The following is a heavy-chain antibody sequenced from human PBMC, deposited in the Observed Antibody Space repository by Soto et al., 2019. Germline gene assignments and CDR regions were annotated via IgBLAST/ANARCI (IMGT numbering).Heavy chain of an antibody. J-gene: IGHJ4*02. CDR3: ARDGDWNWDY. CDR2: MNPNNGNT. CDR1: AYTFTSYD. Sequence: ASVKVSCKAAAYTFTSYDINWVRQATGQDFEWMGWMNPNNGNTAYAQKFQGRFSISRDNAKNSLYLQMNSLRAEDTAVYYCARDGDWNWDYWGQGTLVTVSS. D-gene: IGHD1-7*01. V-gene: IGHV1-8*01.